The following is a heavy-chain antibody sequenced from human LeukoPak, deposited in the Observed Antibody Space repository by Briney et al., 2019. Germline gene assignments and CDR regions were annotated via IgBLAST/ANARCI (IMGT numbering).Heavy chain of an antibody. CDR2: ISGSSGHT. J-gene: IGHJ4*02. V-gene: IGHV3-23*01. D-gene: IGHD3-22*01. CDR3: ARDRGYDSSGYYRDYFDY. CDR1: GFSFSNYV. Sequence: GGSLRLSCGASGFSFSNYVMSWVRQAPGKGLEWVSGISGSSGHTYYADSVKGRFTISRDNAKNSVYLQMNSLRAEDTAVYYCARDRGYDSSGYYRDYFDYWGQGTPVTVSS.